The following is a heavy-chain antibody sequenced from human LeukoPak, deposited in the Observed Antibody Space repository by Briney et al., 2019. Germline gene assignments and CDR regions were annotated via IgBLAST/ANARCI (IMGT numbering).Heavy chain of an antibody. Sequence: PSETLSLTCTVPGGSISSSNDCWDWIRQPPGKGLEWIGYIYFSGNTNYNPSLRSRVTISVDTSKNQFSLKLSSVTAADTAVYYCARPTFYNGPFDYWGQGTPVIVSS. J-gene: IGHJ4*02. CDR2: IYFSGNT. D-gene: IGHD2/OR15-2a*01. V-gene: IGHV4-61*05. CDR3: ARPTFYNGPFDY. CDR1: GGSISSSNDC.